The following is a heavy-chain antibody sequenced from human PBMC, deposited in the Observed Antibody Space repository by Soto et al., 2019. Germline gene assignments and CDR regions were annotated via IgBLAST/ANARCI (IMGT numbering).Heavy chain of an antibody. CDR1: GFTFSSYS. J-gene: IGHJ6*02. CDR2: ISSSSSYI. Sequence: GGSLRLSCAASGFTFSSYSMNWVRQAPGKGLEWVSSISSSSSYIYYANSVKGRFTISRDNAKNSLYLQMNSLRAEDTAVYYCARELGYTGFLPHPVYGMDVWGQGTTVTVSS. CDR3: ARELGYTGFLPHPVYGMDV. V-gene: IGHV3-21*01. D-gene: IGHD3-16*02.